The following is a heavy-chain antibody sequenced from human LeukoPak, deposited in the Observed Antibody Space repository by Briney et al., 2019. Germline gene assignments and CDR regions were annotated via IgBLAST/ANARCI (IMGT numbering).Heavy chain of an antibody. CDR2: ISAYDGNT. Sequence: ASVKVSCKASGYTFTSYDINWVRQATGQGLEWMGWISAYDGNTNYAQKLQGRVTMTTDTSTSTAYMELRSLRSDDTAVYYCARERGGLIAAGTYYFDYWGQGTLVTVSS. V-gene: IGHV1-18*01. CDR1: GYTFTSYD. J-gene: IGHJ4*02. CDR3: ARERGGLIAAGTYYFDY. D-gene: IGHD6-6*01.